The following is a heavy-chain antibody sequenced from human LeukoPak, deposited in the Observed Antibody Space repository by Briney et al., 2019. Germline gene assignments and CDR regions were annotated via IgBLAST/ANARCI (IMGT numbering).Heavy chain of an antibody. Sequence: SETLSLTCTVSGGSISSGSYYWSWIRQPAGKGLEWIGRIYTSGSTNYNPSLKSRVTISVDTSKNQFSLKMSSVTAADTAVYYCARQGGYSSSPDFWGQGTLVTVSS. CDR2: IYTSGST. V-gene: IGHV4-61*02. CDR1: GGSISSGSYY. CDR3: ARQGGYSSSPDF. D-gene: IGHD6-13*01. J-gene: IGHJ4*02.